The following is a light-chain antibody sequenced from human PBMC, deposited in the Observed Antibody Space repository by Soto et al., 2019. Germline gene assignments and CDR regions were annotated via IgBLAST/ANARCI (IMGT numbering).Light chain of an antibody. Sequence: DIQMTQSPSSFSASVGDRVTITCRASHDVSSWLAWYQQKPGKAPRLLIYGASPLQSGVPSRFSGSGSGTDFTLTISSLQPEDFATYFCQQANSPYSFGQGTKLEIK. J-gene: IGKJ2*03. CDR2: GAS. CDR3: QQANSPYS. V-gene: IGKV1-12*01. CDR1: HDVSSW.